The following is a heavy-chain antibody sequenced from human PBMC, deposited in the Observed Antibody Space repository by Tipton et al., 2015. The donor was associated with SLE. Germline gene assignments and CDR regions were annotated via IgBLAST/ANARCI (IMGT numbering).Heavy chain of an antibody. D-gene: IGHD4-17*01. CDR2: IRYDGSNK. Sequence: GSLRLSCAASGFTFSSHWMHWVRQAPGKGLEWVGLIRYDGSNKFYSDSVKGRFTISRDNSRNTLYLQKNSLRPDDTAVYYCATSTVTTNPDYYYGMDVWGQGTTVTVSS. CDR1: GFTFSSHW. J-gene: IGHJ6*02. V-gene: IGHV3-30*02. CDR3: ATSTVTTNPDYYYGMDV.